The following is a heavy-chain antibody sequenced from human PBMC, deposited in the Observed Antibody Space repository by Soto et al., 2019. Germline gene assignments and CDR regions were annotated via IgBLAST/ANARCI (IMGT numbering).Heavy chain of an antibody. Sequence: ASVKVSCKASGYTFTGYYMHWVRQAPGQGLEWMGWINPNSGGTNYAQKFQGWVTMTRDTSISTAYMELSRLRSEDTAVYYCARRDGNNWFDPWGQGTLVTVSS. J-gene: IGHJ5*02. CDR2: INPNSGGT. CDR1: GYTFTGYY. D-gene: IGHD1-1*01. V-gene: IGHV1-2*04. CDR3: ARRDGNNWFDP.